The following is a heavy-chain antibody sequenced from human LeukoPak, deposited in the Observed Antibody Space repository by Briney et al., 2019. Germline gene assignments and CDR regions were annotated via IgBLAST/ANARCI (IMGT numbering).Heavy chain of an antibody. J-gene: IGHJ4*02. CDR3: ARAALTTRDYGASVWYYFDY. CDR2: IIPIFGTA. CDR1: GGTFSSYA. Sequence: AVKVSCKASGGTFSSYAISWVRQAPGQGLEWMGGIIPIFGTANYAQKFQGRVTSTTDESTSTAYTELSSLRSEDTAVYSSARAALTTRDYGASVWYYFDYWGQGTLVTVSS. V-gene: IGHV1-69*05. D-gene: IGHD4-17*01.